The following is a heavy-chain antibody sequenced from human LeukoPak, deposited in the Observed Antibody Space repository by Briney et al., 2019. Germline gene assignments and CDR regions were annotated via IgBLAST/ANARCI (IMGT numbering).Heavy chain of an antibody. D-gene: IGHD6-6*01. CDR2: INHSGST. V-gene: IGHV4-34*01. CDR3: ARGNRWIAARPFDY. CDR1: GGSFSGYY. Sequence: TSETLSLTCAVYGGSFSGYYWSWIRQPPGKGLEWIGEINHSGSTNYNPSLKSRVTISVDTSKNQFSPKLSSVTAADTAVYYCARGNRWIAARPFDYWGQGTLVTVSS. J-gene: IGHJ4*02.